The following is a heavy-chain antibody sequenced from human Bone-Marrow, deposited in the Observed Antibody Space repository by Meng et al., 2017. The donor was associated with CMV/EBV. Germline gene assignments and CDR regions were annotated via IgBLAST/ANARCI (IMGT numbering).Heavy chain of an antibody. J-gene: IGHJ5*02. CDR3: ARDHCSSTTCYIGGWFDP. V-gene: IGHV1-18*01. CDR2: ISAYNGNT. CDR1: GYTFTSYG. D-gene: IGHD2-2*01. Sequence: ASFQISCKASGYTFTSYGIICVRQAPGQGLQWRGWISAYNGNTNYAQKLQGRVTMTTDTSTSTAYMELRSLRSDDTAVYYCARDHCSSTTCYIGGWFDPWGQGTLVTVSS.